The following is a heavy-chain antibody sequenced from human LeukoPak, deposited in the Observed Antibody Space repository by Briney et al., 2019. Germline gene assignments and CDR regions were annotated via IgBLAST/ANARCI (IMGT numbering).Heavy chain of an antibody. CDR2: INPNRGGT. J-gene: IGHJ5*02. CDR3: AREGRLGYCSSTTCYLRYNWFDP. Sequence: ASVKVSCKASGYTSTGYYMHWVRQAPGQGLEGMGWINPNRGGTNYAQKFQGRGTMTSDTSISTAYMALSRLRSADTAVYYCAREGRLGYCSSTTCYLRYNWFDPWGQGTLATVSS. D-gene: IGHD2-2*01. V-gene: IGHV1-2*02. CDR1: GYTSTGYY.